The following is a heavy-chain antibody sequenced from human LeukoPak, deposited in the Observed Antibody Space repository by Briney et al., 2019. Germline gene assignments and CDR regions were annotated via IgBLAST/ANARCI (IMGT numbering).Heavy chain of an antibody. CDR1: GCSVSSYY. CDR2: LYSGSDT. J-gene: IGHJ2*01. CDR3: ARFVDHFHWYLDL. D-gene: IGHD5-12*01. Sequence: GGSLRLSCAASGCSVSSYYMNWARQAPGKGLEWVSILYSGSDTYYADSVKGRFTIPRDSSKNILSLQMNNLRAEDTAVYYCARFVDHFHWYLDLWGRGTLVTVSS. V-gene: IGHV3-53*01.